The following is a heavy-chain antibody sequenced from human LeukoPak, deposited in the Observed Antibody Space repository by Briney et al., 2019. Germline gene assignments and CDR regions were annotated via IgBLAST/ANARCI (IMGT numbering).Heavy chain of an antibody. D-gene: IGHD6-13*01. CDR2: IYHGGST. J-gene: IGHJ4*02. Sequence: SETLSLTCAVSGYSISSGYYWGWIRQPPGKGREWIGRIYHGGSTYYNPSLKSRVTISVDTSKNQFSLKLSSVTAADTAVYYCAGGNGYSRKQTVYYFDYWGQGTLVTVSS. CDR1: GYSISSGYY. CDR3: AGGNGYSRKQTVYYFDY. V-gene: IGHV4-38-2*01.